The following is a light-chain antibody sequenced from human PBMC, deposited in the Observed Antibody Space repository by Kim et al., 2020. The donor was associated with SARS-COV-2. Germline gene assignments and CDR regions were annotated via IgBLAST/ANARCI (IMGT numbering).Light chain of an antibody. CDR3: QSVDSSGTYVV. J-gene: IGLJ2*01. Sequence: PGQTGRITCSGDALPKQYAYWYQQKPGQAPVLVIYKDSERPSGIPERFSGSSSGTTVTLTISGVQAEDEADYYCQSVDSSGTYVVFGGGTQLTVL. V-gene: IGLV3-25*03. CDR2: KDS. CDR1: ALPKQY.